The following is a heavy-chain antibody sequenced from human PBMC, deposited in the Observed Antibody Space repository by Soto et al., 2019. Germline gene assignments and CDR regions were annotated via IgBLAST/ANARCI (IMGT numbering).Heavy chain of an antibody. CDR3: ARDPAPYYYDSSGYYGVAFDI. D-gene: IGHD3-22*01. CDR1: GGTFSSYA. CDR2: IIPIFGTA. Sequence: GASVKVSCKASGGTFSSYAISWVRQAPGQGLEWMGGIIPIFGTANYAQKFQGRVTITADESTSTAYMELSSLRSEDTAVYYCARDPAPYYYDSSGYYGVAFDIWGQGTMVTVSS. J-gene: IGHJ3*02. V-gene: IGHV1-69*13.